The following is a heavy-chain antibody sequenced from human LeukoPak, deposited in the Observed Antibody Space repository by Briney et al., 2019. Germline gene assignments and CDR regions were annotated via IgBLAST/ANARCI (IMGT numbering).Heavy chain of an antibody. D-gene: IGHD3-10*01. CDR2: ISYDGSNK. J-gene: IGHJ6*02. CDR1: GFTFSSYG. Sequence: PGGSLRLSCAASGFTFSSYGMHWVRQAPGKGLEWVAVISYDGSNKYYADSVKGRFTISRDNSKNTLYLQMNSLRAEDTAVYYCAKEYGSGSLDYYGMDVWGLGTTVTVSS. CDR3: AKEYGSGSLDYYGMDV. V-gene: IGHV3-30*18.